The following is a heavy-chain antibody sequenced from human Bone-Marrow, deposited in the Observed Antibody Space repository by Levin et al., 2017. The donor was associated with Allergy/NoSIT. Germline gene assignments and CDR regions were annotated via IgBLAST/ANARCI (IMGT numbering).Heavy chain of an antibody. CDR1: GFTFSSSA. V-gene: IGHV3-23*01. Sequence: GGSLRLSCAASGFTFSSSAMGWVRRAPGKGLEWVSAISTSGGNTYYADSVKGRFTISGDNSKNTMYLQMNSLRAEDTAVYYCAKGTAVATYYFDSWGQGTLVTVSS. D-gene: IGHD6-13*01. CDR2: ISTSGGNT. CDR3: AKGTAVATYYFDS. J-gene: IGHJ4*02.